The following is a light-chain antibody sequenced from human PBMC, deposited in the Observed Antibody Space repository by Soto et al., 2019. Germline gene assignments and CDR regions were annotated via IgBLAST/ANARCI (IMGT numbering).Light chain of an antibody. J-gene: IGKJ1*01. CDR1: QYIGSA. V-gene: IGKV3-15*01. CDR2: DAS. Sequence: EVVLTQSPATLSVSPGDRATLSCRASQYIGSAVAWYHQRSGQAPRLLIFDASIRVPTTPARFSGSVSGTEFTLTISSLESEDFAVYFCQQYGDRPRKFGQGTKGDIK. CDR3: QQYGDRPRK.